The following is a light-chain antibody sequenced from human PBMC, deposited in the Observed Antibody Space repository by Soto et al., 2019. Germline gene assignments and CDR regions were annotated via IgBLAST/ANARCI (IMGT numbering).Light chain of an antibody. V-gene: IGKV3-11*01. CDR2: DAS. J-gene: IGKJ5*01. CDR3: QRGDT. Sequence: EIVLTQSPATLSLSPGERATLSCRASQSVSSNLAWYQQKPGQAPRLLIYDASNRATGIPARFSGSGSGTDFTLTISSLEPEDFAVYYCQRGDTFGQGSPLE. CDR1: QSVSSN.